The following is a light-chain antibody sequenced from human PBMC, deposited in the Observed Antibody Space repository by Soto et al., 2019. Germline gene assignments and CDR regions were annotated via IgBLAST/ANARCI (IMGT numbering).Light chain of an antibody. J-gene: IGLJ1*01. CDR3: SSYTSSSDYV. V-gene: IGLV2-14*01. CDR2: DVS. CDR1: SSDVGGYNY. Sequence: QSVLTQPASVSGSPGQSITISCTGTSSDVGGYNYVSWYQQHPGKAPKLMNYDVSNRPSGVSNRFSGSKSGNTASLTISGLQAEDEADYYCSSYTSSSDYVFGTGTRSPS.